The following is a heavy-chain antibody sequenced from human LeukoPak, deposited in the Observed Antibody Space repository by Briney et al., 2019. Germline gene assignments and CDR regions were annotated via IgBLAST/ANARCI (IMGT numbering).Heavy chain of an antibody. CDR1: GFTFSSYA. V-gene: IGHV3-30*04. CDR2: TSYDGSDK. CDR3: ARVGTVTHYYYYYGMDV. D-gene: IGHD4-17*01. J-gene: IGHJ6*02. Sequence: GGSLRLSCAASGFTFSSYAMHWVRQAPGKGLEWVAVTSYDGSDKYYADSVKGRFTISRDNSKNRTYLQMNSLRAEDTAVYYCARVGTVTHYYYYYGMDVWGQGTTVTVSS.